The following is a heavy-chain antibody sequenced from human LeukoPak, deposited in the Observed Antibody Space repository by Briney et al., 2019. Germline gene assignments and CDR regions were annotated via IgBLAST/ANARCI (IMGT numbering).Heavy chain of an antibody. CDR3: AKAAAAPGFDF. V-gene: IGHV3-23*01. Sequence: GGSLRLSCAASGFTVSSNYMSWVRQAPGKGLEWVTTVSGSGDRMYHADSVKGRFTISRDNSKNTIYLQMNSLRAEDTALYYCAKAAAAPGFDFWGQGTLVTVSS. D-gene: IGHD6-13*01. CDR1: GFTVSSNY. CDR2: VSGSGDRM. J-gene: IGHJ4*02.